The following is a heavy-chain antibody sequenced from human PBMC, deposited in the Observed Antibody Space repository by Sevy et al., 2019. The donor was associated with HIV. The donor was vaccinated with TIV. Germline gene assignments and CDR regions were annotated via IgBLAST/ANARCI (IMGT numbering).Heavy chain of an antibody. J-gene: IGHJ4*02. CDR1: GDSISSGGYY. CDR2: MHYSGIT. D-gene: IGHD3-3*01. CDR3: AKDVPDQSWYDDFWSGSPCFDY. Sequence: SETLSLTCTVSGDSISSGGYYWNWIRQHPGKGLEWIGYMHYSGITYYSPSLKSRVTMSVDRSKNQLSLKLSSVTAADTAIYYCAKDVPDQSWYDDFWSGSPCFDYWGRGTLVTVSS. V-gene: IGHV4-31*03.